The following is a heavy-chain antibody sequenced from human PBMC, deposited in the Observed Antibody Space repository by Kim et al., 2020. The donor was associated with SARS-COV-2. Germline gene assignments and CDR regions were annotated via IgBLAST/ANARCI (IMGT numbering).Heavy chain of an antibody. Sequence: SETLSLTCTVSGGSISSGGYYWSWIRQHPGKGLEWIGYIYYSGSTYYNPSLKSRVTISVDTSKNQFSLKLSSVTAADTAVYYCAREGSMVRGVRKIDYWGQGTLVTVSS. J-gene: IGHJ4*02. CDR2: IYYSGST. V-gene: IGHV4-31*03. CDR3: AREGSMVRGVRKIDY. CDR1: GGSISSGGYY. D-gene: IGHD3-10*01.